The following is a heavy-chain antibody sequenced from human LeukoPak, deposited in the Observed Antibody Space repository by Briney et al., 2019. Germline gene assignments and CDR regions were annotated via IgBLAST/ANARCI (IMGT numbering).Heavy chain of an antibody. CDR1: GGSISSYY. CDR3: ARENIVVVPAAIRGILNWFDP. J-gene: IGHJ5*02. V-gene: IGHV4-59*01. Sequence: PSETLSLTCTVSGGSISSYYWSWIRQPPGKGLEWIGYIYYSGSTNYNPSLKSRVTISVDTSKNQFSLKLSSVTAADTAVYYCARENIVVVPAAIRGILNWFDPWGQGTLVTVSS. D-gene: IGHD2-2*02. CDR2: IYYSGST.